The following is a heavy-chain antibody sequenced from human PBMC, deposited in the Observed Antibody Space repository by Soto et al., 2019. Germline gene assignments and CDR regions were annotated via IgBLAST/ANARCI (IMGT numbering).Heavy chain of an antibody. CDR3: ARMESFGSLNWFDP. J-gene: IGHJ5*02. V-gene: IGHV1-8*02. D-gene: IGHD5-18*01. CDR2: MNPGSGDT. CDR1: GGTFSSYA. Sequence: ASVKVSCKASGGTFSSYAISWVRQATGQGLEWMGWMNPGSGDTGYAQKFQGRVTMTRDISIATAYMELNSLTSEDTAIYYCARMESFGSLNWFDPWGQGTLVTVSS.